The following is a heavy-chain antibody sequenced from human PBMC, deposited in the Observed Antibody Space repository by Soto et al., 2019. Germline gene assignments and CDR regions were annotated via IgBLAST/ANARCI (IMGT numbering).Heavy chain of an antibody. J-gene: IGHJ4*02. V-gene: IGHV3-74*01. Sequence: GGSLRLSCAASGFTFSDSWMHWVRQAPGKGLVWVSYINSDGSTTTYADSVKGRFTISRDNAKNTVYLQITSLTAEDTAVYYCARDRSYTTDYWGQGTLVTVAS. D-gene: IGHD1-26*01. CDR2: INSDGSTT. CDR1: GFTFSDSW. CDR3: ARDRSYTTDY.